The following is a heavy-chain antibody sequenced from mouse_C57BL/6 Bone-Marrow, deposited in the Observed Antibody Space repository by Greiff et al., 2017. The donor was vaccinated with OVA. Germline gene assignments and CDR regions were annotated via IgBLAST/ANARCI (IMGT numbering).Heavy chain of an antibody. Sequence: VQLQQPGAELVMPGASVKLSCKASGYTFTSYWMHWVKQRPGQGLEWIGEIDPSDSYTNYNQKFKGKSTLTVDKSSSTAYMQLSSLTSEDSAVYYCAREGDSWFAYWGQGTLVTVSA. CDR2: IDPSDSYT. J-gene: IGHJ3*01. CDR3: AREGDSWFAY. D-gene: IGHD3-3*01. V-gene: IGHV1-69*01. CDR1: GYTFTSYW.